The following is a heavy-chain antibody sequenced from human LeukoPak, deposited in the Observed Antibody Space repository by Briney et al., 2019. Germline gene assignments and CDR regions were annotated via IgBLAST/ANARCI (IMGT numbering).Heavy chain of an antibody. Sequence: PSETLSLTCTVSGGSISSYYWSWIRQPPGKGLEWIGYIYYSGSTNYNPSLKSRVTISVDTSKNQFSLKLSSVTAADTAVYFCARSASSSGWFGLSYNWFDPWGQGTLVTVSS. CDR1: GGSISSYY. CDR2: IYYSGST. V-gene: IGHV4-59*01. CDR3: ARSASSSGWFGLSYNWFDP. D-gene: IGHD6-19*01. J-gene: IGHJ5*02.